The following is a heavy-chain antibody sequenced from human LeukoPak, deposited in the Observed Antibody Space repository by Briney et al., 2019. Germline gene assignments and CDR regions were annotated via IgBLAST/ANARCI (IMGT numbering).Heavy chain of an antibody. Sequence: HRASVKVSCKASGGTFSSYAISWVRQAPGQGLEWMGWINPNSGGTNYAQKFQGRVTMTRDTSISTAYMELSRLRSDDTAVYYCARDHHGVVPAAMAYWGQGTLVTVSS. CDR3: ARDHHGVVPAAMAY. D-gene: IGHD2-2*01. CDR1: GGTFSSYA. J-gene: IGHJ4*02. V-gene: IGHV1-2*02. CDR2: INPNSGGT.